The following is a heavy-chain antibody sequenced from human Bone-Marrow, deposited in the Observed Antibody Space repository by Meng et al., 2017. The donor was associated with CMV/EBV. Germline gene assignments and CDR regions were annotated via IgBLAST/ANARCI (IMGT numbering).Heavy chain of an antibody. CDR3: ARGGATDYGENDY. CDR1: GYIFTSYG. CDR2: MNPNSGNT. V-gene: IGHV1-8*03. J-gene: IGHJ4*02. D-gene: IGHD4-17*01. Sequence: ASVKVSCKTSGYIFTSYGINWVRQATGQGLEWMGWMNPNSGNTGYAQKFQGRVTITRNTSISTAYMELSSLRSEDTAVYYCARGGATDYGENDYWGQGTLVTVSS.